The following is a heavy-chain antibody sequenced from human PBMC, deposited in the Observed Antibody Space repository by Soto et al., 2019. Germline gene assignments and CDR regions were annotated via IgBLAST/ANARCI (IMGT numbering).Heavy chain of an antibody. Sequence: QVVLQESGPGVVKPSDTLSLTCNVSGASLSRYYWSWIRQPPGKGLEWIGRIYATGDTDYNPSRKSPIFTSVDMSKKQSALTPRSVTAADTAIYYGVRVGTKNFRARLERWGRGILVTFSS. CDR1: GASLSRYY. D-gene: IGHD3-10*01. CDR2: IYATGDT. V-gene: IGHV4-4*07. J-gene: IGHJ5*02. CDR3: VRVGTKNFRARLER.